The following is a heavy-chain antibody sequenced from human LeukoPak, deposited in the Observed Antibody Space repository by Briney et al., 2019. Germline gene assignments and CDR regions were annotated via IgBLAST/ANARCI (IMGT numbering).Heavy chain of an antibody. V-gene: IGHV1-69*04. Sequence: SVKVSCKASGGTFSSYAISWVRQAPGQGLEWMGRIIPILGIANYAQKFQGRVTITADKSTSTAYMELSRLRSDDTAVYYCARPTYYDFWSGYELDVWGQGTTVTVSS. CDR2: IIPILGIA. D-gene: IGHD3-3*01. J-gene: IGHJ6*02. CDR1: GGTFSSYA. CDR3: ARPTYYDFWSGYELDV.